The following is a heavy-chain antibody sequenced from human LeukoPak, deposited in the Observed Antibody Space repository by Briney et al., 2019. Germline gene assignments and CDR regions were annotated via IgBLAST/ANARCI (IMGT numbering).Heavy chain of an antibody. Sequence: PGGSLRLSCAASGFTFSSYEMNWVRQAPGKGLEWVSYISSSGSTIYYADSVKGRFTISRDNAKNSLYLQMNSLRAEDTAVYYCAREAATYGDAFDIWGRGTMVTVSS. CDR1: GFTFSSYE. CDR3: AREAATYGDAFDI. V-gene: IGHV3-48*03. CDR2: ISSSGSTI. J-gene: IGHJ3*02. D-gene: IGHD2-15*01.